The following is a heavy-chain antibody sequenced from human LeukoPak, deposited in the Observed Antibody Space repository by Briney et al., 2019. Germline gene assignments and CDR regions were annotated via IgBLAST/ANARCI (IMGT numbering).Heavy chain of an antibody. CDR2: INHNIGDT. J-gene: IGHJ5*02. D-gene: IGHD1-14*01. CDR1: GNTFTGYY. V-gene: IGHV1-2*02. CDR3: AVGAGSRGIKINWIDP. Sequence: ASVKVSCKASGNTFTGYYMHWVRQAPGQALDWIGWINHNIGDTNYAQKFQGRVTMPSDKSIRTAHMVRNRLSSDDTTGLYCAVGAGSRGIKINWIDPWGQGALVTASS.